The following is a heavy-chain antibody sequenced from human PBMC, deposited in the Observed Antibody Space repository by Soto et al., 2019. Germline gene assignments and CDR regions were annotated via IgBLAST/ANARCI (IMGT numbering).Heavy chain of an antibody. Sequence: SETLSLTCTVSGGSVSSGSYYWSWIRQPPGKGLEWIGYIYYSGSTNYNPSLKSRVTISVDTSKNQFSLKLSSVTAADTAVYYCASGYRTRGSYGMDVWGQGTTVTVSS. CDR3: ASGYRTRGSYGMDV. D-gene: IGHD3-16*01. CDR2: IYYSGST. V-gene: IGHV4-61*01. J-gene: IGHJ6*02. CDR1: GGSVSSGSYY.